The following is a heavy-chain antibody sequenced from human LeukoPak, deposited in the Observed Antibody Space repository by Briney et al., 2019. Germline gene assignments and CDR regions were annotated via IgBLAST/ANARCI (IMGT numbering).Heavy chain of an antibody. Sequence: GGSLRLSCAASGFIFSSYWMSWVRQAPGKGLEWVANIKVDGSEKYYVDSVKGRFTISRDNAKNSLYLQMTSLRAEDTAVYYCARDTLGWGQGTLVTVSS. V-gene: IGHV3-7*01. CDR2: IKVDGSEK. D-gene: IGHD2-15*01. J-gene: IGHJ4*02. CDR3: ARDTLG. CDR1: GFIFSSYW.